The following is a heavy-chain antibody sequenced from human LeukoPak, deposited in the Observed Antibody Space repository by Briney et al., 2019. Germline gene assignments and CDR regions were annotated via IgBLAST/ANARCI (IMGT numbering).Heavy chain of an antibody. V-gene: IGHV1-69*13. CDR3: ARILAVAGIYFDY. D-gene: IGHD6-19*01. Sequence: ASVKVSCKASGGTFISYAISWVRQAPGQGLEWMGGIIPIFGTANYAQKFQGRVTITADESTSTAYMELSSLRSEDTAVYYCARILAVAGIYFDYWGQGTLVTVSS. CDR2: IIPIFGTA. CDR1: GGTFISYA. J-gene: IGHJ4*02.